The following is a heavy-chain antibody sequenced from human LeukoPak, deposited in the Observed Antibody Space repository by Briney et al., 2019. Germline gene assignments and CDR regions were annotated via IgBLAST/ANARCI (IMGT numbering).Heavy chain of an antibody. CDR3: ARDTGIWFGESYFDY. Sequence: PGGSLRLSCAASGFTFSSYWMSWVRQAPGKGLEWVANIKQDGSEKYYVDSVKGRFTISRVNAKNSLYLQMNSLRAEDTAVYYCARDTGIWFGESYFDYWGQGTLVTVSS. V-gene: IGHV3-7*01. CDR1: GFTFSSYW. J-gene: IGHJ4*02. CDR2: IKQDGSEK. D-gene: IGHD3-10*01.